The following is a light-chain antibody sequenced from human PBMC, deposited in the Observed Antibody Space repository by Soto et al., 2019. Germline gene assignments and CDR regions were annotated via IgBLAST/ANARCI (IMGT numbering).Light chain of an antibody. CDR3: QQADSFPWT. J-gene: IGKJ1*01. CDR1: QDVSRW. V-gene: IGKV1-12*01. Sequence: DIQMTQSPSSVSASVGDRVTITCRASQDVSRWLAWYQQKPGKAPQLLIYAASRLQSGVPPRFSGSGSGTEFIITISSLEPEDFATYYCQQADSFPWTFGQGTKVE. CDR2: AAS.